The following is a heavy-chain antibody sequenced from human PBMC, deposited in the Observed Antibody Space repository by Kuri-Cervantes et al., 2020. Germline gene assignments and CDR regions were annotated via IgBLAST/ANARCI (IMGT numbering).Heavy chain of an antibody. J-gene: IGHJ3*01. CDR2: INPNTGVT. V-gene: IGHV1-2*02. CDR3: SRDGITMAPAF. D-gene: IGHD3-10*01. Sequence: ASVKVSCKASGYTFTSYDINWMRQATGQGLEWMGWINPNTGVTKYAQKFQGRVAMTRDTSISTAYMELNWLTSDDTAVYFCSRDGITMAPAFWGRGTMVTVSS. CDR1: GYTFTSYD.